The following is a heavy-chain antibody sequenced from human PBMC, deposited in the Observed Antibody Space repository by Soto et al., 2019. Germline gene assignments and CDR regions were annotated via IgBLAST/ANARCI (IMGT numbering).Heavy chain of an antibody. D-gene: IGHD3-10*01. Sequence: QVQLQQWGAGLLKPSETLSLTCAVYGGSFSGYSWTWIRQPPGKGLEWIGQINHSGSANYNPSLKGRVTLSVGTSKHQFSLDLSSMTAADTAVYYCARGLFSEDYYSGGWYYFDSWGQGTLVTVSS. V-gene: IGHV4-34*01. CDR3: ARGLFSEDYYSGGWYYFDS. CDR2: INHSGSA. J-gene: IGHJ4*02. CDR1: GGSFSGYS.